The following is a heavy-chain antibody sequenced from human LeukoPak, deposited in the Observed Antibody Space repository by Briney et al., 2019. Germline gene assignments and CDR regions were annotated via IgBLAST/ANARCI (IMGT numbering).Heavy chain of an antibody. CDR1: GFTFSSYW. D-gene: IGHD2-15*01. J-gene: IGHJ6*03. CDR2: IKQDGSEK. V-gene: IGHV3-7*01. Sequence: GGSLRLSCAASGFTFSSYWMSWVRQAPGKGLEWVANIKQDGSEKYYVDSVKGRFTISRDNAKNSLYLQMNSLRAEDTAVYYCARESRVADRGGGYYYYYMDVWGKGTTVTVSS. CDR3: ARESRVADRGGGYYYYYMDV.